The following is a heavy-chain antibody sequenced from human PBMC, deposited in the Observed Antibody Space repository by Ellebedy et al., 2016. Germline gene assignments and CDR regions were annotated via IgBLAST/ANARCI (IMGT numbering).Heavy chain of an antibody. V-gene: IGHV3-74*01. J-gene: IGHJ6*04. CDR2: ISTDGSST. Sequence: GGSLRLSXAVSGFTFSSHWMHWVRQAPGKGLVWVSRISTDGSSTNYAASVKGRFTISRDNATNTLYLQMNSLRAEDTAVYYCARGSITVFGGVDVWGKGTTVTVSS. CDR3: ARGSITVFGGVDV. D-gene: IGHD3-3*01. CDR1: GFTFSSHW.